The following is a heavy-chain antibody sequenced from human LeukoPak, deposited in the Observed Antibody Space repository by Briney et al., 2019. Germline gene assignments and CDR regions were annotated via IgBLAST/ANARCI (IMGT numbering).Heavy chain of an antibody. CDR1: GFTFSSYG. CDR2: ISYDGSNK. D-gene: IGHD6-13*01. V-gene: IGHV3-30*18. CDR3: AKDYIAAGTAFDY. Sequence: GGSLRLSCAASGFTFSSYGMHWVRQAPGKGLEWVAVISYDGSNKYYADSVKGRFTISRDNSKNTLYLQMNSLRAEDTAVYYCAKDYIAAGTAFDYWGQGTLVTVSS. J-gene: IGHJ4*02.